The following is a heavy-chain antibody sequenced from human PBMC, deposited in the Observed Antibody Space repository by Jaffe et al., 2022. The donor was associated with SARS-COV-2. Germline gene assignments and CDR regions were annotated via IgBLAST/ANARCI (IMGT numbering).Heavy chain of an antibody. V-gene: IGHV3-21*01. CDR1: GFTFSTYS. Sequence: EVQLEESGGGLVKTGGSLRLSCAASGFTFSTYSMNWVRQAPGKGLEWVSSISSGSGYKYYADSLKGRFTISRDNAKDSLYLQMNSLRAEDTAMYYCARGGVVTDAGPFDYWGQGTLVTVSS. J-gene: IGHJ4*02. D-gene: IGHD2-21*02. CDR3: ARGGVVTDAGPFDY. CDR2: ISSGSGYK.